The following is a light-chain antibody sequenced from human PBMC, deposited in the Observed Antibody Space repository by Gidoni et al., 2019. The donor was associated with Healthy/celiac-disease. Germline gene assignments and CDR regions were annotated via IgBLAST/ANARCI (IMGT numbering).Light chain of an antibody. J-gene: IGKJ2*01. Sequence: DIVMTQSTDSLDGAMGERATINCKSSQSVLYSSNNKNYLAWYQQKPGQPPKLLIYWASTRESGVPDRFSGSGSGTDFTLTISSLQAEDVAVYYCQQYYSTPPHTFGQGTKLEIK. V-gene: IGKV4-1*01. CDR3: QQYYSTPPHT. CDR2: WAS. CDR1: QSVLYSSNNKNY.